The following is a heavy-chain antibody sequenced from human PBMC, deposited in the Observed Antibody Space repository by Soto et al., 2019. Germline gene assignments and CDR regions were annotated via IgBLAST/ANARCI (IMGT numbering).Heavy chain of an antibody. CDR3: AGDAPPRSGIYYGMDV. V-gene: IGHV1-69*17. J-gene: IGHJ6*02. D-gene: IGHD3-10*01. CDR2: INPMLRIT. Sequence: QVQLVQSGAEVKKPGSSVKVSCKASGNNFNNYFINWVRQVPGQGLERMGGINPMLRITQYRQQFQGRITVTADRSTGTSDMELSGLESEDTAVYYCAGDAPPRSGIYYGMDVWGQGTTITVSS. CDR1: GNNFNNYF.